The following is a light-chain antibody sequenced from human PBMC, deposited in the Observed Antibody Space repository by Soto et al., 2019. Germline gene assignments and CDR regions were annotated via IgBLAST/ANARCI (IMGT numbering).Light chain of an antibody. Sequence: DIVSTQSLGTLSLSPGERDTLSCRASQSVSSNLAWYQQKPGQAPRLLIYGASTRATGIPARFSGSGSGTDFTLTISRLEPEDFAVYYCQQYDSSPITFGRGTRLEIK. CDR3: QQYDSSPIT. CDR1: QSVSSN. J-gene: IGKJ5*01. CDR2: GAS. V-gene: IGKV3-20*01.